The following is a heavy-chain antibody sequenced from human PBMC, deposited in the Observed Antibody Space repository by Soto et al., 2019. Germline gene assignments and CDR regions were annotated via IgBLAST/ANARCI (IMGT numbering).Heavy chain of an antibody. D-gene: IGHD2-15*01. V-gene: IGHV1-46*01. CDR3: ARDQFSCSGGSCYSKYFDY. CDR2: INPSGGST. Sequence: GASVKVSCKASGYTFTSYYMHWVRQAPGQGLEWMGIINPSGGSTSYAQKFQGRVTMTRDTSTSTVYMELSSLRSEDTAVYYCARDQFSCSGGSCYSKYFDYWGQGTLVTVSS. CDR1: GYTFTSYY. J-gene: IGHJ4*02.